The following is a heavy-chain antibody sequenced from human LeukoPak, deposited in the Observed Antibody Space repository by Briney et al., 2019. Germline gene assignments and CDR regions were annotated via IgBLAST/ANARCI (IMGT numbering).Heavy chain of an antibody. D-gene: IGHD6-19*01. CDR1: GFTVSSNY. J-gene: IGHJ4*02. Sequence: SGGSLRLSCAASGFTVSSNYMSWVRQAPGKGLEWVSVIYSGGSTYYADSVKGRFTISRDNSRNTLYLQMNSLRAEDTAVYYCEYSSGIDYWGQGTLVTVSS. V-gene: IGHV3-53*01. CDR2: IYSGGST. CDR3: EYSSGIDY.